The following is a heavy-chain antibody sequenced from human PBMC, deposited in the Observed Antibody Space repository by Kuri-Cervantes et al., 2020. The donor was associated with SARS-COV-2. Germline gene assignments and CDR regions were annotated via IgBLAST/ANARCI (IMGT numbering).Heavy chain of an antibody. CDR1: GFTFSSYS. CDR3: AKALLLYPDY. D-gene: IGHD2-2*02. CDR2: ISYDGSNK. V-gene: IGHV3-30*18. Sequence: GGSLRLSCAASGFTFSSYSMNWVRQAPGKGLEWVAVISYDGSNKYYADSVKGRFTISRDNSKNTLYLQMNSLRAEDTAVYYCAKALLLYPDYWGQGTLVTVSS. J-gene: IGHJ4*02.